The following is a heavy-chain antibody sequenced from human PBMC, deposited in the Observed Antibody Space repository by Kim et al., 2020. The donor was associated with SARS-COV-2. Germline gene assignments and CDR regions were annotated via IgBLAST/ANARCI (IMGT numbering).Heavy chain of an antibody. CDR3: AKWMAQSGTGRDADY. CDR2: INGDGTST. D-gene: IGHD2-15*01. Sequence: GGSLRLSCAASGFTFNTCALSWVRQAPGKGLEWVSAINGDGTSTYYADSVKGRFTISRDNSKNTLFLQMNSLGTEDTAVYFCAKWMAQSGTGRDADYWGQGTLVTVSS. V-gene: IGHV3-23*01. CDR1: GFTFNTCA. J-gene: IGHJ4*02.